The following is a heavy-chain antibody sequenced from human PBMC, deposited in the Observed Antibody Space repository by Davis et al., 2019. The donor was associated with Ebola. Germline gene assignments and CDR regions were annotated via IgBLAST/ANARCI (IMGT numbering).Heavy chain of an antibody. D-gene: IGHD3-3*01. CDR1: GHPFISYG. Sequence: ASVKVSCKASGHPFISYGINWVRQAPGQGLEWMGWISSYNGDSNYAQKFQGRVTMTTDTPTSTAYMELRSLKSDDTAVYYCARTRYDFWSGYQDYWGQGTLVTVSS. CDR3: ARTRYDFWSGYQDY. CDR2: ISSYNGDS. J-gene: IGHJ4*02. V-gene: IGHV1-18*04.